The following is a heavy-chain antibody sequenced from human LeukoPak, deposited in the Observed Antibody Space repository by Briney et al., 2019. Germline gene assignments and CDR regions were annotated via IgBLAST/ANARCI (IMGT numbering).Heavy chain of an antibody. CDR3: ARDSGSGSYYKDYYYYYMDV. Sequence: ASVKVSCKASGYTFTSYGISWVRQAPGQGLEWMGWISAYNGNTNYAQKLQGRVTMTTDTSTSTAYMELRSLRSDDTAVYYCARDSGSGSYYKDYYYYYMDVWGKGTTVTVSS. CDR1: GYTFTSYG. V-gene: IGHV1-18*01. CDR2: ISAYNGNT. D-gene: IGHD3-10*01. J-gene: IGHJ6*03.